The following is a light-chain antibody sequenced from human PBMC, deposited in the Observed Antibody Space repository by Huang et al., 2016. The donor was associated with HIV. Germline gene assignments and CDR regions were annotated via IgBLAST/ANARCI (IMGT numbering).Light chain of an antibody. J-gene: IGKJ1*01. CDR2: GAS. CDR1: QPVSSN. CDR3: QQYNNWPPWT. Sequence: EIVMTQSPATLSVSPGEGATLSCRASQPVSSNLAWYQQKPGQAPRLLNYGASTRATGIPAMFSGGGSGTEVTLTISSLQSEDFALYYCQQYNNWPPWTFGQGTKVEI. V-gene: IGKV3-15*01.